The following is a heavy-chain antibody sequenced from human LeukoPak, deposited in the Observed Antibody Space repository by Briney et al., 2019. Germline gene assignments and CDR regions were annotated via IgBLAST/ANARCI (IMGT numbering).Heavy chain of an antibody. V-gene: IGHV1-18*01. CDR3: ARATGSEYGYGGKSLGEFDY. CDR2: ISAYNGNT. D-gene: IGHD4-23*01. Sequence: ASVPVSCKGSGYTLTSYVISWVRQAAGQGLEWMGWISAYNGNTNYAQKLQGRVTMTTDTSTSTAYMELRRLRSDDTAVYYDARATGSEYGYGGKSLGEFDYWGQGTLDTVSS. CDR1: GYTLTSYV. J-gene: IGHJ4*02.